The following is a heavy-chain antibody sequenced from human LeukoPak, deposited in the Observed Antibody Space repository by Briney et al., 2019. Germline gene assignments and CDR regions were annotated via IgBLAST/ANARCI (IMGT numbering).Heavy chain of an antibody. CDR3: AKDLGEMTTVTWNWFDP. CDR1: GFTFSSYG. D-gene: IGHD4-11*01. V-gene: IGHV3-30*18. J-gene: IGHJ5*02. CDR2: ISYDGSNK. Sequence: PGESLRISCAAPGFTFSSYGMHRVRQAPGKGLEWVAVISYDGSNKYYADSVKGRFTISRDNSKNTLYLQMNSLRAEDTAVYYCAKDLGEMTTVTWNWFDPWGQGTLVTVSS.